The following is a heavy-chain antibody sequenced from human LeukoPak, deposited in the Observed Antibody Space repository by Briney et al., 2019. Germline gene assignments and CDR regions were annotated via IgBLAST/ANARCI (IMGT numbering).Heavy chain of an antibody. CDR3: ARGRSYGNYFDY. V-gene: IGHV4-31*03. CDR1: GGSISSGGYY. Sequence: PSQTLSLTCTVSGGSISSGGYYWSWIRQHPGKGLEWIGYTCYSGSTYYNPSLKSRVTISVDTSKNQFSLKLSSVTAADTAVYYCARGRSYGNYFDYWGQGTLVTVSS. CDR2: TCYSGST. D-gene: IGHD5-18*01. J-gene: IGHJ4*02.